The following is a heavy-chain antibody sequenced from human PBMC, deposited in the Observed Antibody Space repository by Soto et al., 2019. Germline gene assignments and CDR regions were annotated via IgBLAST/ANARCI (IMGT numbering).Heavy chain of an antibody. CDR3: ARGVGGYVQGYFFAY. V-gene: IGHV4-59*01. Sequence: SETLSLTCTVSGGSISSYYWSWIRQPPGKGLEWIGYIYYSGSTNYNPSLKSRVTISVDTSKNQFSLKLSSVTAADTAVYYCARGVGGYVQGYFFAYWGQGTLVPVSS. CDR2: IYYSGST. J-gene: IGHJ4*02. D-gene: IGHD1-26*01. CDR1: GGSISSYY.